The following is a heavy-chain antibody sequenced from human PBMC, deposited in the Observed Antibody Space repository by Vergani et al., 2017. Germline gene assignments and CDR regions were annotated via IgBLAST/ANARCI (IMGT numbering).Heavy chain of an antibody. CDR2: IIPIFGTA. Sequence: QVQLVQSGAEVKKPGSSVKVSCKASGGTFSNYAINWVRQAPGQGLEWMGRIIPIFGTANYAQKFQGRATITADKSTSTAYMELSSLRSEDTAVYYCATNNWDNPGYFHNWGQGTLVTVSS. CDR1: GGTFSNYA. CDR3: ATNNWDNPGYFHN. V-gene: IGHV1-69*14. D-gene: IGHD1/OR15-1a*01. J-gene: IGHJ1*01.